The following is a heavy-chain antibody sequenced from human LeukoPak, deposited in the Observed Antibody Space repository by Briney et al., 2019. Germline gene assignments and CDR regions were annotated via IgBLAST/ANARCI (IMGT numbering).Heavy chain of an antibody. CDR1: GYTFTSYG. J-gene: IGHJ4*02. CDR3: ARDKDWSAALDY. Sequence: ASVKVSCKASGYTFTSYGISWVRQAPGQGLEWMGGIIPIFGTANYAQKFQGRVTITADESTSTAYMELSSLRSEDTAVYYCARDKDWSAALDYWGQGTLVTVSS. CDR2: IIPIFGTA. V-gene: IGHV1-69*13. D-gene: IGHD6-13*01.